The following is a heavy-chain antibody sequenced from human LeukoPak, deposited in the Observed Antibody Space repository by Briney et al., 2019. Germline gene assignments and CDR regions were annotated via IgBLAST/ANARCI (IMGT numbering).Heavy chain of an antibody. V-gene: IGHV1-8*01. Sequence: ASVTVSCKASGYTLTSHDINWVRQASGQGPEWMGWINPRTGDRGYAQKFQGRVTITRSTSMNTAYMELSSLRSEDTAVYYCTRHTSPTFDYWGQGTLVTVSS. CDR2: INPRTGDR. CDR1: GYTLTSHD. D-gene: IGHD2-2*01. J-gene: IGHJ4*02. CDR3: TRHTSPTFDY.